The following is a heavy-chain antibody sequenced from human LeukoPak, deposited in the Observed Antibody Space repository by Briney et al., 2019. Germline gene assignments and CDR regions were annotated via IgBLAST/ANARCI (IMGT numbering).Heavy chain of an antibody. CDR2: INPNSGGT. V-gene: IGHV1-2*02. J-gene: IGHJ6*02. CDR1: GYTFTGYY. D-gene: IGHD2-2*01. Sequence: ASVKVSCKASGYTFTGYYMHWVRQAPGQGLEWMGWINPNSGGTNYAQKFQGRVTMTRDTSISTAYMELSRLRSDDTAVHYCASPRGSTSLYYYYYGMDVWGQGTTVTVSS. CDR3: ASPRGSTSLYYYYYGMDV.